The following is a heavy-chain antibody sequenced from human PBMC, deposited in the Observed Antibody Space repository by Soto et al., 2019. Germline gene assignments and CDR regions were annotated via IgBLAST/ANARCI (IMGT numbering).Heavy chain of an antibody. CDR2: ISPTSRTI. CDR3: AKDGRDGYNSAIDY. J-gene: IGHJ4*02. CDR1: GFSFRNYT. D-gene: IGHD5-12*01. Sequence: GGSLRLSCTASGFSFRNYTMNWVRQAPGKGLEWVSYISPTSRTIYYADSVKGRFTISRDNANNTLYLQMNSLRAEDTAVYYCAKDGRDGYNSAIDYWGEGTLVTVS. V-gene: IGHV3-48*01.